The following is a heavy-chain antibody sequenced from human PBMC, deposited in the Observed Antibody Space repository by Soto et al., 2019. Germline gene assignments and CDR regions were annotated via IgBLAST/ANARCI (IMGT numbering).Heavy chain of an antibody. CDR1: GFTFSTHA. CDR2: ISSSSSYI. V-gene: IGHV3-21*01. Sequence: PGGSLRLSCVASGFTFSTHAMSWVRQVPGKGLEWVSSISSSSSYIYYADSVKGRFTISRDNAKNSLYLQMNSLRAEDTAVYYCARDPDDPTNSYGMDVWGQGTTVTVSS. J-gene: IGHJ6*02. CDR3: ARDPDDPTNSYGMDV.